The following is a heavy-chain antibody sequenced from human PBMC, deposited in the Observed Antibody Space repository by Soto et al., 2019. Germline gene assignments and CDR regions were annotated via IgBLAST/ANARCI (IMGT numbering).Heavy chain of an antibody. J-gene: IGHJ4*02. Sequence: QVQLVQSGAEVKKPGASVKVSCKTSGDTFINYDINWVRQATGQGLEWMGWMNPRNGNAGYAQKFQGRVTLTRNTSISTAYMELRSLRSEDTAIYYCTRSRTRVTVTTPFGYWGQGTLVTVSS. CDR1: GDTFINYD. D-gene: IGHD4-17*01. CDR2: MNPRNGNA. V-gene: IGHV1-8*01. CDR3: TRSRTRVTVTTPFGY.